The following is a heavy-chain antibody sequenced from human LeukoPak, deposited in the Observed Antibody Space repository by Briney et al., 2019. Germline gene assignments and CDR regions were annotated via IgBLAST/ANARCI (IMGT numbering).Heavy chain of an antibody. J-gene: IGHJ6*02. CDR1: GSTFTGYY. Sequence: ASVKLSCTASGSTFTGYYMHWERRAPGQGLEWMGGINPTSSGTNDAQKFQGRVTMTRDTSISTAYMEMSRLKTDDTAVYYCAVTECSGGSCYFYYGMDVWGQGTTVTVSS. V-gene: IGHV1-2*02. CDR3: AVTECSGGSCYFYYGMDV. CDR2: INPTSSGT. D-gene: IGHD2-15*01.